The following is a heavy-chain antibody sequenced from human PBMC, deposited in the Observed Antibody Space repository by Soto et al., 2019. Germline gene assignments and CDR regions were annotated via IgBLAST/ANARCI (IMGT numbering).Heavy chain of an antibody. J-gene: IGHJ4*02. Sequence: PGGSLRRSCAASGFTFSSYEMNWVRQAPGKGLEWVSYISSSGSTIYYADSVKGRFTISRDNAKNSLYLQMNSLRAEDTAVYYCARDRDYYDSSGYCDYWGQGTLVTVSS. CDR3: ARDRDYYDSSGYCDY. CDR2: ISSSGSTI. V-gene: IGHV3-48*03. CDR1: GFTFSSYE. D-gene: IGHD3-22*01.